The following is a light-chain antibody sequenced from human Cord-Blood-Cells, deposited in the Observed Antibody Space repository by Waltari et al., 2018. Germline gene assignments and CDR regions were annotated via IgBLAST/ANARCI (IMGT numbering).Light chain of an antibody. Sequence: QSALTQPRSVSGSPGQSVTISCTGTSSDLGGSNSLPWYQQHPGKAPKLMIYDVSKRPSGVPDRFSGSKSGNTASLTISGLQAEDEADYYCCSYAGSYTYVFGTGTKVTVL. V-gene: IGLV2-11*01. CDR2: DVS. CDR3: CSYAGSYTYV. CDR1: SSDLGGSNS. J-gene: IGLJ1*01.